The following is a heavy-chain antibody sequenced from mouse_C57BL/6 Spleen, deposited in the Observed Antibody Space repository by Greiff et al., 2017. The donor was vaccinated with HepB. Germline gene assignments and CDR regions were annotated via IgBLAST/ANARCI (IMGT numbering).Heavy chain of an antibody. CDR2: ISGGGGNT. Sequence: EVQGVESGGGLVKPGGSLKLSCAASGFTFSSYTMSWVRQTPEKRLEWVATISGGGGNTYYPDSVKGRFTISRDNAKNTLYLQMSSLRSEDTALYYCARWGIIYDGYFFDYWGQGTTLTVSS. CDR3: ARWGIIYDGYFFDY. D-gene: IGHD2-3*01. V-gene: IGHV5-9*01. CDR1: GFTFSSYT. J-gene: IGHJ2*01.